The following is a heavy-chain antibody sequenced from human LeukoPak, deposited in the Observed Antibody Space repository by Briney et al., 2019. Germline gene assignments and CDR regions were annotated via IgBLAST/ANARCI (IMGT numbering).Heavy chain of an antibody. V-gene: IGHV4-59*01. Sequence: ASETLSLTCTVSGGSISSYYWSWIRQPPGKGLEWIGYIYYSGSTNYNPSLKSRVNISVDTSKNQFSLKLSSVTAADTAVYYCARYILTGYYRGSYFDYWGQGTLVTVSS. J-gene: IGHJ4*02. CDR1: GGSISSYY. CDR3: ARYILTGYYRGSYFDY. CDR2: IYYSGST. D-gene: IGHD3-9*01.